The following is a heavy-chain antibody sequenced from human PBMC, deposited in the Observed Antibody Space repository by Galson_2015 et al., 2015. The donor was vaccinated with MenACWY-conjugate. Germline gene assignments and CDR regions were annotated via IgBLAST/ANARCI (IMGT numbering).Heavy chain of an antibody. Sequence: CAISGDSVSSNSATWTWFRQSPAGGLEWLGRTYYRSKWNIDYAVSMKSRITINPDTSRNQFSLQLNSVTPEDAAVYYCAKYGAYVPPHNDRGVDVWGQGTTVIVSS. CDR3: AKYGAYVPPHNDRGVDV. CDR1: GDSVSSNSAT. V-gene: IGHV6-1*01. CDR2: TYYRSKWNI. D-gene: IGHD4-17*01. J-gene: IGHJ6*01.